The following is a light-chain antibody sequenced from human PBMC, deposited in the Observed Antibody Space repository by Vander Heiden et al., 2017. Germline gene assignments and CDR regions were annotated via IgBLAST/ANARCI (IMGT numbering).Light chain of an antibody. CDR1: VLAKKY. CDR2: KDS. J-gene: IGLJ2*01. V-gene: IGLV3-27*01. CDR3: YSAADNNHVV. Sequence: SYELPPPSSVSVSPGPTAWITCTGGVLAKKYARWFQQKPGQAPVLVIYKDSERPSGIPERFSGSSSGTTVTLTISGAQVEDEADYYCYSAADNNHVVFGGGTKLTVL.